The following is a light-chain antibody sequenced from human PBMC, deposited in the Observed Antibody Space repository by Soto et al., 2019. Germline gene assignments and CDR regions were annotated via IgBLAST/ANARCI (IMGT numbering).Light chain of an antibody. CDR1: SSDVGGYYS. J-gene: IGLJ2*01. Sequence: QSALAQPASVSGSPGQSITISCTGTSSDVGGYYSVSWYQQHPDKAPKLMIYDVTTRPSGVSNRFSGSKSGNTASLTISGLQAEDEADYYCSSYTNRNTVLFGGGTKLTVL. CDR3: SSYTNRNTVL. CDR2: DVT. V-gene: IGLV2-14*01.